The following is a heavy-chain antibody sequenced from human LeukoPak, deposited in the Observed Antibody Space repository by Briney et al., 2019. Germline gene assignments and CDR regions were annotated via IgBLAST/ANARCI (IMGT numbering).Heavy chain of an antibody. V-gene: IGHV1-18*01. CDR3: ASSPGDSSSWYYFDY. Sequence: ASVKVSCKASGYTFTSYGISWVRQAPGQGLEWMGWISAYNGNTNYAQKLQGRVTMTTDTSTSTAYMELRSLRSDDTAVYYCASSPGDSSSWYYFDYWAREPWSPSPQ. J-gene: IGHJ4*02. CDR1: GYTFTSYG. D-gene: IGHD6-13*01. CDR2: ISAYNGNT.